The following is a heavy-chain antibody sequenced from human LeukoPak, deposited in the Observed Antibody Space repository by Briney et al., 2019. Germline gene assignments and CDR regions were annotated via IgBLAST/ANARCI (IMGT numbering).Heavy chain of an antibody. CDR1: GYTFTSYY. Sequence: GASVKVSCKASGYTFTSYYMHWVRQAPGQGLEWMGIINPSGGSTSYAQKFQGRVTMTRDTSTSTVYMELSSLRSEDTAVYYCARNDRYCSSTSCSWFDPWGQGTLVTVSS. D-gene: IGHD2-2*01. J-gene: IGHJ5*02. CDR3: ARNDRYCSSTSCSWFDP. V-gene: IGHV1-46*01. CDR2: INPSGGST.